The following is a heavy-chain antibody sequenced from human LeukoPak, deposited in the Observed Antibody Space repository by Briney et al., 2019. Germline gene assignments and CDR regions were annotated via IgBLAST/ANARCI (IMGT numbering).Heavy chain of an antibody. CDR3: ARVHYDILTGYSYFDY. CDR2: ISAYNDNT. Sequence: ASVKVSCKASGYTFTSYGISWVRQAPGQGLEWMGWISAYNDNTNYAQKLQGRVTMTTDTSTSTAYMELRSLRSDDTAVYYGARVHYDILTGYSYFDYWGQGTLVTVSS. D-gene: IGHD3-9*01. V-gene: IGHV1-18*01. J-gene: IGHJ4*02. CDR1: GYTFTSYG.